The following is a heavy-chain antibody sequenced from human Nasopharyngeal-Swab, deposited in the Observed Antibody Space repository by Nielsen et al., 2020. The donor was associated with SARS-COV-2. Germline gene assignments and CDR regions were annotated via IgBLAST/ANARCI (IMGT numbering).Heavy chain of an antibody. V-gene: IGHV4-59*06. J-gene: IGHJ4*02. D-gene: IGHD3-10*01. CDR3: ARTPTEEKWFGELSGDY. Sequence: SETLSLTCAVYGGSFSGYYWSWIRQPPGKGLEWIGYIYYSGSTYYNPSLKSRVTISVDTSKNQFSLKLSSVTAADTAVYYCARTPTEEKWFGELSGDYWGQGTLVTVSS. CDR2: IYYSGST. CDR1: GGSFSGYY.